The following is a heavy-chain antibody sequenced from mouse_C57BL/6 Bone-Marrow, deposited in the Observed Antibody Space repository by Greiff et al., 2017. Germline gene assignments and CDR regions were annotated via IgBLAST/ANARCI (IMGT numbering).Heavy chain of an antibody. J-gene: IGHJ3*01. Sequence: EVQLQQSGTVLARPGASVKMSCKTSGYTFTSYWMHWVKQRPGQGLEWIGAIYPGNSDTSYNQKFKGKAKLTAGTSSSTAYMELSSLTNEDSAVYYCTRLSGYGSSSWFAYWGQGTLVTVSA. CDR3: TRLSGYGSSSWFAY. D-gene: IGHD1-1*01. V-gene: IGHV1-5*01. CDR2: IYPGNSDT. CDR1: GYTFTSYW.